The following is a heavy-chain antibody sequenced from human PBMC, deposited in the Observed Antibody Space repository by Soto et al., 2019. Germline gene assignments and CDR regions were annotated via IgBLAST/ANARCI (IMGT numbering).Heavy chain of an antibody. CDR3: ARGGGATMVRGVIMTWFDP. V-gene: IGHV4-31*03. CDR2: IYYSGST. J-gene: IGHJ5*02. Sequence: QVQLQESGPGLVKPSQTLSLTCTVSGGSISSGGYYWSWIRQHPGKGLEWIGYIYYSGSTYYNPSLKSRVTISGDTSKNQFSLKLSSVTAADTAVYYCARGGGATMVRGVIMTWFDPWGQGTLVTVSS. D-gene: IGHD3-10*01. CDR1: GGSISSGGYY.